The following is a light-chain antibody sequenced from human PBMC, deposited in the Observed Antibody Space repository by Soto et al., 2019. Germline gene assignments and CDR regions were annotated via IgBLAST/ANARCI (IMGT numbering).Light chain of an antibody. J-gene: IGKJ3*01. Sequence: DVVMTQSPLSLPVTPGEPASISCRSSQSLLYSNGYNYLDWYLQKPGQSPQLLIYLGSNRASGVSDRFSGSGSGTDFTLKISRVEPEDVGVYYCMQARHIHFTFGPWTKVHIK. V-gene: IGKV2-28*01. CDR3: MQARHIHFT. CDR1: QSLLYSNGYNY. CDR2: LGS.